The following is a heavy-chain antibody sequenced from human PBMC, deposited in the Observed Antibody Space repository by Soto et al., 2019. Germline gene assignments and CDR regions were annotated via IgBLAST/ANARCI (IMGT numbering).Heavy chain of an antibody. V-gene: IGHV3-30*18. CDR3: AKDGAPRYCTRSSCHPAGAY. J-gene: IGHJ4*02. D-gene: IGHD2-15*01. CDR2: ISYDGSNE. CDR1: GFTFSNYG. Sequence: RLSCAGSGFTFSNYGLHWVRQAPGKGPEWVAAISYDGSNEYYADSVKGRFTISRDKSKNMLYLQMDSLRPEDTAVYYCAKDGAPRYCTRSSCHPAGAYWGQGTLVIVSS.